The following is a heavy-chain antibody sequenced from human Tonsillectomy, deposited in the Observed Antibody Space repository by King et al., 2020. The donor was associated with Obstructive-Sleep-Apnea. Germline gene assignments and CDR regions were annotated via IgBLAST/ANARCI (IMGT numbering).Heavy chain of an antibody. D-gene: IGHD6-19*01. CDR1: GFSLSTSGVG. V-gene: IGHV2-5*02. CDR2: IHWDDDK. CDR3: AHRSSGGPSGFDY. Sequence: TLKESGPSLVKLTQTLTLTCTFSGFSLSTSGVGVGLILQAPGKALEWLALIHWDDDKRYSPSLKSRRTITKDTSENQEVLIMTNMDPVDTATYYCAHRSSGGPSGFDYWGQGTLVTVSS. J-gene: IGHJ4*02.